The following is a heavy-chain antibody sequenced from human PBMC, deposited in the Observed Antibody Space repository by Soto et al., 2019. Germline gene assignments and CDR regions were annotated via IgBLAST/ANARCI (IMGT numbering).Heavy chain of an antibody. J-gene: IGHJ6*02. Sequence: GESLKISCKGSGYSFTSYWIGWVRQMPGKGLEWMGIIYPGDSDTRYSPSFQGQVTISADKSISTAYLQWSSLKASDTAMYYCARHESGSGWNGGGYYYYGMDVWGQGTTVTVSS. V-gene: IGHV5-51*01. CDR1: GYSFTSYW. CDR2: IYPGDSDT. CDR3: ARHESGSGWNGGGYYYYGMDV. D-gene: IGHD6-19*01.